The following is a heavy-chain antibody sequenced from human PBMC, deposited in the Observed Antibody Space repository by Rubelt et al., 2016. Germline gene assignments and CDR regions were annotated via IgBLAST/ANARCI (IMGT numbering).Heavy chain of an antibody. Sequence: GLVKPSETLSLTCTVSGGSISSYYWSWIRQPAGKGLEWIGRIYTSGSTNYNPSLKSRVTMSVDTSKNQFSLKLSSLTAADTAVYYWARGRFWSGYGWFDPWGQGTLVTVSS. D-gene: IGHD3-3*01. CDR1: GGSISSYY. J-gene: IGHJ5*02. CDR2: IYTSGST. V-gene: IGHV4-4*07. CDR3: ARGRFWSGYGWFDP.